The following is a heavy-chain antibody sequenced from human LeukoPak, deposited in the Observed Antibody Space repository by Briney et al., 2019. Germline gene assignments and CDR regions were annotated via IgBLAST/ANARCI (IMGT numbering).Heavy chain of an antibody. CDR3: ARGGTIFGVLTH. CDR2: IYTSGTT. CDR1: GGSISNFY. Sequence: PSETLSLTCSVSGGSISNFYWSWIRQPAGKGLEWIGRIYTSGTTNYNPSLKSRVTMSVDTSKNQISLRLSSVTAADTAVYYCARGGTIFGVLTHWGQGTLATASS. D-gene: IGHD3-3*01. J-gene: IGHJ4*02. V-gene: IGHV4-4*07.